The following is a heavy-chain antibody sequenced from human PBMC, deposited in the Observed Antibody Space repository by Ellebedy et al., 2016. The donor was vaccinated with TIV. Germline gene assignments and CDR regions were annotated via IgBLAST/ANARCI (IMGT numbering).Heavy chain of an antibody. V-gene: IGHV3-13*01. CDR2: IDNAGDT. CDR3: TRFEIISGGGYGMDV. D-gene: IGHD3-16*01. CDR1: GFTLIRYI. J-gene: IGHJ6*02. Sequence: GESLKISXAASGFTLIRYILHWVRQSTRKGLEWVASIDNAGDTYYPGSVKGRFTISRENAKNSLYLQMNSLRVEDTAVYYCTRFEIISGGGYGMDVWGQGTTVTVSS.